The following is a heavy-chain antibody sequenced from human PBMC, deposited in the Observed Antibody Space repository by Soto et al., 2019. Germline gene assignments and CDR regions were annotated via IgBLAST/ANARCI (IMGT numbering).Heavy chain of an antibody. J-gene: IGHJ4*02. CDR1: GYTFSSYG. D-gene: IGHD3-22*01. CDR2: ISAYSGNT. Sequence: QVQLVQSGAEVKKPGASVKVSCKAYGYTFSSYGLSWVRQAPGQGLEWMGWISAYSGNTVYTQRFKGRLTMATDTSTGTAYMELSSLRSDYTAVYYCARDFYQSSGYCDYWGQGTLVTVSS. V-gene: IGHV1-18*01. CDR3: ARDFYQSSGYCDY.